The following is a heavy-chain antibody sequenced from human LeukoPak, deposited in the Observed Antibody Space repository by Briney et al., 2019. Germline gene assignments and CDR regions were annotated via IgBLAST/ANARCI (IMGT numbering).Heavy chain of an antibody. D-gene: IGHD3-9*01. CDR3: ARHFPLHYDILGWAFDV. V-gene: IGHV5-51*01. J-gene: IGHJ3*01. Sequence: GESLKISCKGSGYSFTSYWIGWVRQMPGKGLEWMGIIYPGDSDTRYSPSFQGQVTISADKSISTAYLQWSSLKASDTAMYYCARHFPLHYDILGWAFDVWGQGTMVTVSS. CDR1: GYSFTSYW. CDR2: IYPGDSDT.